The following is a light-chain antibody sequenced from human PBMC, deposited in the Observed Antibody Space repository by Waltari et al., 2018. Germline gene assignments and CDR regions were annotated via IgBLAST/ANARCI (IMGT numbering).Light chain of an antibody. CDR3: LVYMGSGIWV. CDR1: SVVPASTSY. J-gene: IGLJ3*02. Sequence: QTVVPQEPSLSLSPRGTVTLACSLSSVVPASTSYIRWYQQTPGQPPRTLMYKANIRSSGVPDRFSGSSLGNKAALTITGAQADDESDYYCLVYMGSGIWVFGGGTKLTVL. V-gene: IGLV8-61*01. CDR2: KAN.